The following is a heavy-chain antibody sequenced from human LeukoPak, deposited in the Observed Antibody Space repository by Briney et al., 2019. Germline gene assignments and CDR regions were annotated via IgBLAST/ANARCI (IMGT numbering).Heavy chain of an antibody. V-gene: IGHV3-23*01. D-gene: IGHD3-9*01. CDR2: ISGSGGST. CDR1: GFTFSSYA. Sequence: GGSLRLSCAASGFTFSSYAMSWVRQAPGKGLEWVSAISGSGGSTYYADSVKGRFTISRDNSKNTLYLQMNSLRAEDTAVYYCARDSAVLRYFDWILDYWGQGTLVTVSS. J-gene: IGHJ4*02. CDR3: ARDSAVLRYFDWILDY.